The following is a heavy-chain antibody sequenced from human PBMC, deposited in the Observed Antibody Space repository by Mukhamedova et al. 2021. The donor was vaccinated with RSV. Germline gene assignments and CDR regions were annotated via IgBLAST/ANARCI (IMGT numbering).Heavy chain of an antibody. CDR2: SSSGSTI. Sequence: SSSGSTIYYADSVKGRFTISRDNAKNSLYLQMNSLRAEDTAVYYCARGGELPYYYYYMDVWGKGTTVTVSS. D-gene: IGHD3-10*01. V-gene: IGHV3-48*03. CDR3: ARGGELPYYYYYMDV. J-gene: IGHJ6*03.